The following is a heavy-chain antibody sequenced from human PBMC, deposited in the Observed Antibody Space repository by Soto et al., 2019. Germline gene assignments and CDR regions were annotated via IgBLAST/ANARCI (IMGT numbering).Heavy chain of an antibody. CDR2: ISYGGSNK. J-gene: IGHJ5*02. Sequence: QVQLVESGGGVVQPGRSLRLSCAASGFTFSSYGMHWVRQAPGKGLEWVAVISYGGSNKYYADSVKGRFTISRDNSKNTLYLQMNILRAEHTAVYYCAKDNCISTSCYRLYNWFDPWGQGTLVTVSP. V-gene: IGHV3-30*18. D-gene: IGHD2-2*01. CDR3: AKDNCISTSCYRLYNWFDP. CDR1: GFTFSSYG.